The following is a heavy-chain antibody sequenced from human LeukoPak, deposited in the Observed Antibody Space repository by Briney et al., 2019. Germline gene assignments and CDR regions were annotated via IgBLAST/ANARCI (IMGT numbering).Heavy chain of an antibody. V-gene: IGHV4-39*01. J-gene: IGHJ4*02. CDR2: IYYSGST. CDR3: ARQFTRGGYYFDY. CDR1: GGSISSSSYY. Sequence: PSETLSLTCTVSGGSISSSSYYWGWIRQPPGKGLEWIGSIYYSGSTYYNPSLKSRVTISVDTSKNQFSLKLSSVTAADTAVYYCARQFTRGGYYFDYRGQGTLVTVSS. D-gene: IGHD6-25*01.